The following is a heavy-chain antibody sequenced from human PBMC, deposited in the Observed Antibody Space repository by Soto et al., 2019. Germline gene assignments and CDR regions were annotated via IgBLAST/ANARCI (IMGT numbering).Heavy chain of an antibody. CDR3: ASWSNWNTLYYHGVDV. J-gene: IGHJ6*02. CDR2: IIPLHNTS. CDR1: GGAFTNYS. V-gene: IGHV1-69*08. D-gene: IGHD1-20*01. Sequence: ASVKVSCKVSGGAFTNYSLNWVRHAPGQGLEWLGGIIPLHNTSNYSLKFVGRSSVTADISTSTVYMFLSGLTSDDTATYYCASWSNWNTLYYHGVDVWGQGTSVTVSS.